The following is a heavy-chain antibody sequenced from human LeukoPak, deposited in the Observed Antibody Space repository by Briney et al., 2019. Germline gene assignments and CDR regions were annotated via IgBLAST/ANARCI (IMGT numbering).Heavy chain of an antibody. V-gene: IGHV3-7*03. CDR1: GFTFSSYW. J-gene: IGHJ4*02. CDR3: AKVHCSCGSCWGLDY. CDR2: IKQDGSEK. D-gene: IGHD2-15*01. Sequence: GGSLRLSCAASGFTFSSYWMSWVRQAPGKGLEWVANIKQDGSEKYYVDSVKGRFTISRDNTKNSLYLQMNSLRAEDTAVYYCAKVHCSCGSCWGLDYWGQGTLVTVSS.